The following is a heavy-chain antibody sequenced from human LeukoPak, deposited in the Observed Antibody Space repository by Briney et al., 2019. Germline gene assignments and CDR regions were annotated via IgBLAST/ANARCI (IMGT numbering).Heavy chain of an antibody. D-gene: IGHD5-24*01. J-gene: IGHJ4*02. CDR2: IYYSGST. CDR3: AGTVEMATTSFDY. CDR1: GGSISSSSYY. Sequence: SETLSLTCTVSGGSISSSSYYWGWIRQPPGKGLEWIGSIYYSGSTYYNPSLKSRVTISVDTSKNQFSLKLSSVTAADTAVYYCAGTVEMATTSFDYWGQGTPVTVSS. V-gene: IGHV4-39*01.